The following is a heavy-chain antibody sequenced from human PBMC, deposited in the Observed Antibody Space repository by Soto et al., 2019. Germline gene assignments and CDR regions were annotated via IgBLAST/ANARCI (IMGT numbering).Heavy chain of an antibody. J-gene: IGHJ6*02. CDR1: GYTFTGYY. CDR2: INPNSGGT. CDR3: ARDRILPSLYGMDV. D-gene: IGHD1-26*01. V-gene: IGHV1-2*04. Sequence: ASVKVSCKASGYTFTGYYMHWVRQAPGQGLEWMGWINPNSGGTNYAQKFQGWVTMTRDTSISTAYMELSRLRSDDTAVYYCARDRILPSLYGMDVWGQGTTVTVSS.